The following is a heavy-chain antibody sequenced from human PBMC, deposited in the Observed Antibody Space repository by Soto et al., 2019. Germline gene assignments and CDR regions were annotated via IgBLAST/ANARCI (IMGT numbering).Heavy chain of an antibody. Sequence: SETLSLTCTVSGGSISSSSYYWGWIRQPPGKGLEWIGEINHSGSTNYNPSLKSRVTISVDTSKNQFSLKLSSVTAADTAVYYCARGGGYDPAERFDPWGQGTLVTVSS. D-gene: IGHD5-12*01. V-gene: IGHV4-39*07. CDR3: ARGGGYDPAERFDP. J-gene: IGHJ5*02. CDR1: GGSISSSSYY. CDR2: INHSGST.